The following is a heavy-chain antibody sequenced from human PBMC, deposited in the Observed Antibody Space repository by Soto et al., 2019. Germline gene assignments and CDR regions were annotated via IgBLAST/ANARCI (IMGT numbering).Heavy chain of an antibody. CDR2: IYYSGST. Sequence: SETLSLTCTVSGGSISSGDYYWSWIRQPPGKGLEWIGYIYYSGSTYYNPSLKSRVTISVDTSKNQFSLKLSSVTAADTAAYYCARAKAGALFDYWGQGTLVTVSS. V-gene: IGHV4-30-4*01. D-gene: IGHD6-13*01. J-gene: IGHJ4*02. CDR1: GGSISSGDYY. CDR3: ARAKAGALFDY.